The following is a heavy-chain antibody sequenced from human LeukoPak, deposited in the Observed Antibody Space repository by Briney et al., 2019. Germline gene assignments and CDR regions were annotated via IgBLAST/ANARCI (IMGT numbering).Heavy chain of an antibody. Sequence: GASVKVSCKASGYTFTSYAMHWVRQAPGQRLEWMGWINAGNGNTKYSQKFQGRVTITRDTSASTAYMELSSLRSEDTAVYYCARDQDDILTGYYTPLGYWGQGTLVTVSS. D-gene: IGHD3-9*01. CDR1: GYTFTSYA. J-gene: IGHJ4*02. CDR3: ARDQDDILTGYYTPLGY. CDR2: INAGNGNT. V-gene: IGHV1-3*01.